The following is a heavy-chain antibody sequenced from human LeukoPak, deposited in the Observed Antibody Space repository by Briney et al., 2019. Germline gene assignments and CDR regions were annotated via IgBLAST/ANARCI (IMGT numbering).Heavy chain of an antibody. CDR1: GGTFSSYT. CDR2: IIPILGIA. D-gene: IGHD3-3*01. V-gene: IGHV1-69*02. CDR3: ATPKATWSGYSAPFDY. Sequence: SVKVSCKASGGTFSSYTISWVRQPSGQGLEWMGRIIPILGIANYAQKFQGRVTITADTSTDTAYMGLCSLRSEDTAVYYCATPKATWSGYSAPFDYWGQGTLVTVSS. J-gene: IGHJ4*02.